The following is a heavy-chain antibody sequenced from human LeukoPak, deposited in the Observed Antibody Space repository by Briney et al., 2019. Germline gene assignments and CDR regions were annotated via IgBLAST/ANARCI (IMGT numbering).Heavy chain of an antibody. CDR1: GFTFAAYS. V-gene: IGHV3-49*03. CDR2: IRNKVAGGTA. Sequence: GGSLRLSCTDSGFTFAAYSMTWFRLAPGKGLEWVSFIRNKVAGGTAEYAASVRGGFTVSRDDSNSIVYLQMNNLKTEDTGVYYCTRDRIQTDYWGQGTLVTVSS. J-gene: IGHJ4*02. CDR3: TRDRIQTDY.